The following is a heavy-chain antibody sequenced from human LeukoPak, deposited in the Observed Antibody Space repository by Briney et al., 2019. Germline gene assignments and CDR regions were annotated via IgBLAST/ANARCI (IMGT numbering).Heavy chain of an antibody. J-gene: IGHJ6*03. CDR2: IYRSANT. CDR3: ARGDCSSTICYSPMDV. CDR1: GYSISSGYY. V-gene: IGHV4-38-2*02. Sequence: KASETLSLTCTVSGYSISSGYYWVWIRQPPGKGLEWIGSIYRSANTNYNPSLKSRVTISVDTSQNQFSLKVNSVTAADTAVYYCARGDCSSTICYSPMDVWGKGTTVTVSS. D-gene: IGHD2-2*01.